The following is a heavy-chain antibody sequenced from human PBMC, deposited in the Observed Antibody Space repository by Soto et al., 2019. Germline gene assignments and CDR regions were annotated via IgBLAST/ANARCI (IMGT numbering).Heavy chain of an antibody. CDR2: ISYEGSNK. CDR1: GFTFSDYG. Sequence: GGSLRLSCAASGFTFSDYGMHWVRQAPGKGLEWVAVISYEGSNKNYADSVKGRFTISRDNSKNTVDLHMNSLRAEDTAVYYCAKGWTGYSSGWFTFDLWGQGRMVTVSS. V-gene: IGHV3-30*18. J-gene: IGHJ3*01. D-gene: IGHD6-25*01. CDR3: AKGWTGYSSGWFTFDL.